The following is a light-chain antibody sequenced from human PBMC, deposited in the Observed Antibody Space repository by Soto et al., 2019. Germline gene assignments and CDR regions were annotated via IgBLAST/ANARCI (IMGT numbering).Light chain of an antibody. Sequence: IVLAQSPATLSLSPGETASLSCRASQSACNFFAWYHQKPGQAPPLLIYYISTRATGIPARFSGSGSGTEFTLTINSLQSEDSAVYYCQQHNQWPIPFGQGTRLEIK. J-gene: IGKJ5*01. CDR3: QQHNQWPIP. CDR1: QSACNF. V-gene: IGKV3D-15*01. CDR2: YIS.